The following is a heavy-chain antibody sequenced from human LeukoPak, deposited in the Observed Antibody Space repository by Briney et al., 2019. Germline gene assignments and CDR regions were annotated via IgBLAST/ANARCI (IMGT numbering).Heavy chain of an antibody. V-gene: IGHV6-1*01. CDR1: GDSVSSNSAA. D-gene: IGHD2-2*01. CDR3: ARRLTQYDCFDP. CDR2: TYYRSKWYN. Sequence: SQTLSLTCAISGDSVSSNSAAWNWIRQSPSRGLEWLGRTYYRSKWYNDYAVSVKNRITITASSSKNQFYLQLNSVTPDDTAVYYCARRLTQYDCFDPWGQGILVTVSS. J-gene: IGHJ5*02.